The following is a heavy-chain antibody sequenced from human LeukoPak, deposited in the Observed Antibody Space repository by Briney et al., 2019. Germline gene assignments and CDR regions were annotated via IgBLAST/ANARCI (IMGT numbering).Heavy chain of an antibody. D-gene: IGHD6-13*01. V-gene: IGHV4-59*12. CDR1: GGSISNYY. Sequence: SETLSLTCTVSGGSISNYYWSWIRQPPGKGLEWIGYIFYSGSTNYNPSLNSRATISVDTSKNQFSLKLSSVTAADTAVYYCAKRIAAAVRWFDPWGQGTLVTVSS. J-gene: IGHJ5*02. CDR2: IFYSGST. CDR3: AKRIAAAVRWFDP.